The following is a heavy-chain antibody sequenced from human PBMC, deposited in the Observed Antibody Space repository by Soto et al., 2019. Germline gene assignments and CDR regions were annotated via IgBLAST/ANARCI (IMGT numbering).Heavy chain of an antibody. CDR3: AKNGRAAAMYNWFDP. Sequence: EVQLLESGGGLVQPGGSLRLSCTGSGFTFSSYAMNWVRQAPGKGLECVSTISGSGGTTYYADSVKGRFTISRDNSKNTLYLQMSSLRAEDTAVYYCAKNGRAAAMYNWFDPWGLGTLVTVSS. V-gene: IGHV3-23*01. D-gene: IGHD6-13*01. J-gene: IGHJ5*02. CDR1: GFTFSSYA. CDR2: ISGSGGTT.